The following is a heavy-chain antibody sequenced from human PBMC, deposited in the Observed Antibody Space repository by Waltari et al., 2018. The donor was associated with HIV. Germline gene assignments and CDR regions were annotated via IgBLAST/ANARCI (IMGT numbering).Heavy chain of an antibody. V-gene: IGHV5-51*01. D-gene: IGHD6-6*01. CDR2: IYPDDADT. J-gene: IGHJ5*02. CDR3: ARHSIGRSWFDP. CDR1: GYTFTNYW. Sequence: EVRLAQSGAEVKKPGEALKISCKASGYTFTNYWIAWVRQTPGKGLEWMGIIYPDDADTRQSPSFEGHVSISADKSTTTAYLQWTSLRASDSGVYYCARHSIGRSWFDPWGQGTLVTVSS.